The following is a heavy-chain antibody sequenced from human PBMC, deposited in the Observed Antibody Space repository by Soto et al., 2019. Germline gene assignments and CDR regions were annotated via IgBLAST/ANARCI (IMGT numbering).Heavy chain of an antibody. V-gene: IGHV3-23*01. Sequence: EMQLLESGGGLVQAGGSLRLSCAASGFTVSSYALNWVRQAPGKGLEWVSGISASTYYADSVKGLFTISRDTSKNTLYLQMNSLRDEDTAIYFCAIRMYSTRWYYVDYWGQGTLVTVSS. J-gene: IGHJ4*02. D-gene: IGHD6-13*01. CDR3: AIRMYSTRWYYVDY. CDR2: ISAST. CDR1: GFTVSSYA.